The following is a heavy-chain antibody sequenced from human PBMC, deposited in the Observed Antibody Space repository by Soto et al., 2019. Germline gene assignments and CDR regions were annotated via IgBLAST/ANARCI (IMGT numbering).Heavy chain of an antibody. J-gene: IGHJ6*02. CDR3: ARHPGYCSGSSCYGYYTMDV. Sequence: SETLSLTCAVYGGSFSGYSWAWIRQPPGKGLERIGTMYYGVNTYYNPSLESRVTISVDTPKNQFSLELSSVTAADTAVYSCARHPGYCSGSSCYGYYTMDVWGQGTTVTVSS. D-gene: IGHD2-2*01. V-gene: IGHV4-39*01. CDR2: MYYGVNT. CDR1: GGSFSGYS.